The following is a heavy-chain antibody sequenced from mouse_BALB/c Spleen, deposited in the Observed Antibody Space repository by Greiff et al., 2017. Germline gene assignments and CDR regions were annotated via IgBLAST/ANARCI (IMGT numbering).Heavy chain of an antibody. V-gene: IGHV2-2*02. D-gene: IGHD1-1*01. J-gene: IGHJ4*01. Sequence: VQLQESGPGLVQPSQSLSITCTVSGFSLTSYGVHWVRQSPGKGLEWLGVIWSGGSTDYNAAFISRLSISKDNSKSQVFFKMNSLQANDTAIYYCASLTTVVATRAMDYWGEGTSVTVSS. CDR2: IWSGGST. CDR1: GFSLTSYG. CDR3: ASLTTVVATRAMDY.